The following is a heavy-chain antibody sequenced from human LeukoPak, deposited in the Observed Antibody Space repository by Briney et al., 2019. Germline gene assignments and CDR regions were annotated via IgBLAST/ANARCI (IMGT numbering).Heavy chain of an antibody. CDR2: IHYSGNT. J-gene: IGHJ4*02. D-gene: IGHD3-3*01. V-gene: IGHV4-39*01. Sequence: SETLSLTCTVSGGSTSSSNYYWGWIRQPPGKGLEWIGGIHYSGNTYYNPSLKSRVTISVDTSKNQFSLKLSSVTAAGTAVYYCARLGAGPTYYDFWSGYSSFYFDYWGQGTLVTVSS. CDR1: GGSTSSSNYY. CDR3: ARLGAGPTYYDFWSGYSSFYFDY.